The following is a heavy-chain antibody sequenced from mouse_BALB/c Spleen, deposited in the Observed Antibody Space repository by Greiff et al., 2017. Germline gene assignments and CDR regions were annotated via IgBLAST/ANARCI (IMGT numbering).Heavy chain of an antibody. Sequence: VQRVESGAELVRPGASVTLSCKASGYTFTDYEMHWVKQTPVHGLEWIGAIDPETGGTAYNQKFKGKATLTADKSSSTAYMELRSLTSEDSAVYYCAYGNYYWGQGTTLTVSS. CDR1: GYTFTDYE. J-gene: IGHJ2*01. CDR2: IDPETGGT. V-gene: IGHV1-15*01. D-gene: IGHD2-1*01. CDR3: AYGNYY.